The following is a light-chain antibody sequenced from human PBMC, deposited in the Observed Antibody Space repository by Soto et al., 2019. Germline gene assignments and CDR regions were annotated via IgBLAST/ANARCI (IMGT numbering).Light chain of an antibody. J-gene: IGKJ2*01. CDR3: QQYNNRPYT. CDR2: GAS. V-gene: IGKV3-15*01. CDR1: QSISSD. Sequence: EIVLVQSPDTLSVSPGERATVSCRASQSISSDFAWFQLKPGQAPRLLIYGASTRAPDVPDRFSGSGSGTEFTLTISSLQSEDFAVYYCQQYNNRPYTFGQGTKLEIK.